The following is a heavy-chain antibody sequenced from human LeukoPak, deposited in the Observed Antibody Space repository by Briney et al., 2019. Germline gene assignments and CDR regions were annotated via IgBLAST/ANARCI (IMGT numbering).Heavy chain of an antibody. J-gene: IGHJ4*02. V-gene: IGHV4-34*01. D-gene: IGHD5-12*01. Sequence: SETLSLTCAVYGGSFSGYYWSWIRQPPGKGLEWIGEINHSGSTNYNPFLKSRVTISVDTSKNQFSLKLSSVTAADTAAYYCARAHVDIVATIGSKNYFDYWGQGTLVTVSS. CDR3: ARAHVDIVATIGSKNYFDY. CDR2: INHSGST. CDR1: GGSFSGYY.